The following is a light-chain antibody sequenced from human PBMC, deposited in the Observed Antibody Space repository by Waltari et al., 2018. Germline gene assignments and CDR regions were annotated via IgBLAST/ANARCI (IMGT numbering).Light chain of an antibody. Sequence: EILMTQSPATLSVSPVERATLSCRASQSVSSNLAWYQQKPGQAPRLLIYGASTRATGIPARFSGSGSGTEFTLTISSLQSEDFAVYYCQQYNNWPLTFGGGTKVEIK. CDR2: GAS. CDR3: QQYNNWPLT. CDR1: QSVSSN. J-gene: IGKJ4*01. V-gene: IGKV3-15*01.